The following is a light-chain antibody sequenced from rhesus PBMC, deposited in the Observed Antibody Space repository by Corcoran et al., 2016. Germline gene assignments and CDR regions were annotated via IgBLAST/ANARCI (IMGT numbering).Light chain of an antibody. CDR3: QQYYSSPYS. V-gene: IGKV4-1*01. Sequence: DIVMTQSPDSLAVSLGERVTINCKSSQSLLYSSNNKKYLAWDQQTPGPAPRLLIYGASTRESGVPHRFSGSGSGTDFTLTLRGLRAEDLAVYSCQQYYSSPYSVCLGTKVEIK. CDR1: QSLLYSSNNKKY. J-gene: IGKJ2*01. CDR2: GAS.